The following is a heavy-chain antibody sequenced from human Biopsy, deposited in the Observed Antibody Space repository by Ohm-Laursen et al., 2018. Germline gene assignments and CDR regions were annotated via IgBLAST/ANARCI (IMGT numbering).Heavy chain of an antibody. V-gene: IGHV1-46*01. CDR2: VNPVAEAT. D-gene: IGHD2-21*01. J-gene: IGHJ6*02. Sequence: SSVKVSCKVSGYNFGNYYINWVRKVPGQGLEWLGVVNPVAEATMYAQKFQDRITLTRDASTNTVYMDLTSLTSEDTAVYYCARESPLRLGVCGAIRCFKEVFGMDVWGQGTTVIVSS. CDR3: ARESPLRLGVCGAIRCFKEVFGMDV. CDR1: GYNFGNYY.